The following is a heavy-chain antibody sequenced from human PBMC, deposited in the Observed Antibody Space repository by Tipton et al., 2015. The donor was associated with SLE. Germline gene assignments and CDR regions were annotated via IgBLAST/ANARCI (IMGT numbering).Heavy chain of an antibody. CDR2: IYHSGST. J-gene: IGHJ6*02. CDR3: ARGLSSLVGFYYYYYGMDV. V-gene: IGHV4-31*03. CDR1: GGSISSGGYY. Sequence: TLSLTCIASGGSISSGGYYWSWIRQPPGKGLEWIGYIYHSGSTYYNPSLNSRVTISVDTSNNQFSLKLSSVTAADTAVYYCARGLSSLVGFYYYYYGMDVWGQGTTVTVSS. D-gene: IGHD2-8*02.